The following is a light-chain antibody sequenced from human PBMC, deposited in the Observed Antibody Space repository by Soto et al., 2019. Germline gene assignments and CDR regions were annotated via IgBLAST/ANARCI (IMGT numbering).Light chain of an antibody. CDR3: GSFQGSTPWV. V-gene: IGLV2-23*01. CDR2: EGS. J-gene: IGLJ3*02. Sequence: QSALTQPASVSGSPGQSITISCTGTSSDVGGYKLVSWYQQHPGKAPKVLLYEGSERPSGVSDRFSGSKSGNTASLTISGPRVEEGADYSCGSFQGSTPWVSGGGTKLPVL. CDR1: SSDVGGYKL.